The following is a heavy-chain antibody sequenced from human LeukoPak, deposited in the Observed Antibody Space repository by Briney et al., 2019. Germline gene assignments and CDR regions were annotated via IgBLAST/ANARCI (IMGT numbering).Heavy chain of an antibody. V-gene: IGHV4-34*01. J-gene: IGHJ4*02. CDR3: ARDSSSSPFAS. CDR2: IHHSGST. Sequence: PSETLSLTCAVYGGSFSGYYWSWIRQPPGKGLEWIGEIHHSGSTNYNPSLKSRVTISIDTSKNQFSLKLSSVTAADTAVYYCARDSSSSPFASWGQGTLVTVSS. D-gene: IGHD6-6*01. CDR1: GGSFSGYY.